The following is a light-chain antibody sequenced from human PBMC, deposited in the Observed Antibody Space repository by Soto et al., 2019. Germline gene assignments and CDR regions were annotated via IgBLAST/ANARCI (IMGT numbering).Light chain of an antibody. J-gene: IGLJ2*01. CDR1: SGSIASTY. Sequence: NFMLTQPHSVSESPGKTVTISCTRSSGSIASTYVQWFQQRPGSAPTVVIFEGNQRPSGVPDRFSGSIDRSSNSASLAISGLTTDDEADYYCQSYDVSNVVFGGGTKLTVL. CDR3: QSYDVSNVV. CDR2: EGN. V-gene: IGLV6-57*04.